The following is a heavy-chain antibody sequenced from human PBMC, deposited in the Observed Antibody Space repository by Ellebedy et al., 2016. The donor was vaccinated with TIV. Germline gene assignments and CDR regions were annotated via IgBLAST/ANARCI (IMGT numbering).Heavy chain of an antibody. V-gene: IGHV3-33*01. CDR2: IWYDGRDK. CDR1: GFTFSRYG. Sequence: GESLKISCAASGFTFSRYGMHWVRQAPGKGLEWVAVIWYDGRDKYYEDSVKGRFTISRDNSKNTLSLQMNSLRAEDTAVYYCATGPPAYYYYTMDVWGQGTTVTVSS. CDR3: ATGPPAYYYYTMDV. J-gene: IGHJ6*02.